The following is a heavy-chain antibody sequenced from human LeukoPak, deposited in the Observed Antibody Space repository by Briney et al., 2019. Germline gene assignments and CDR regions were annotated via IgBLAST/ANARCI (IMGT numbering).Heavy chain of an antibody. V-gene: IGHV3-9*01. D-gene: IGHD3-9*01. J-gene: IGHJ4*02. Sequence: GRSLRLSCAASGFTFDDYAMHWVRQAPGKGLEWVSGISWNSGRIGYPDSVKGRFTISRDSAKNSLYLQMSSLRAEDTALYYCAKARQYFDWFSSPDCWGQGTLVTVSS. CDR2: ISWNSGRI. CDR1: GFTFDDYA. CDR3: AKARQYFDWFSSPDC.